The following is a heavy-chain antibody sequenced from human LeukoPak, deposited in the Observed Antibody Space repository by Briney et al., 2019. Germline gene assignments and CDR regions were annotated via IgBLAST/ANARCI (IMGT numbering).Heavy chain of an antibody. V-gene: IGHV3-7*01. Sequence: GGSLRLSCAASGFTVSSNYMSWVRQAPGKGLEWVANIKQDGSEKYYVDSVKGRFTISRDNAKNSLYLQMNSLRAEDTAVYYCAKLRGSYWYYFDYWGQGTLVTVSS. D-gene: IGHD1-26*01. J-gene: IGHJ4*02. CDR1: GFTVSSNY. CDR3: AKLRGSYWYYFDY. CDR2: IKQDGSEK.